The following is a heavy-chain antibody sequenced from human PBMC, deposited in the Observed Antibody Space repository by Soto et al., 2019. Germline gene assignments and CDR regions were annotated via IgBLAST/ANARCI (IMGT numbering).Heavy chain of an antibody. Sequence: EVRLLESGGGLVQPGGSLRLSCEASGFTFSAYTMNWVRQVPGKGLKWVSGIFGSGGGIQYADSVRGRFTVSRDNSRNMLLQQLDSLRAEATADYYCGKDLIANNGVWEPFDMWGQGTEVTVSS. D-gene: IGHD2-8*01. CDR2: IFGSGGGI. V-gene: IGHV3-23*01. J-gene: IGHJ3*02. CDR3: GKDLIANNGVWEPFDM. CDR1: GFTFSAYT.